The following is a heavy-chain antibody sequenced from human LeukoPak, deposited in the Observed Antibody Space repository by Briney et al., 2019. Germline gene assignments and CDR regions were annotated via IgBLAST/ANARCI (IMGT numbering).Heavy chain of an antibody. V-gene: IGHV1-18*01. D-gene: IGHD3-10*01. Sequence: ASVKVSCKASGYTFTSYGISWVRQAPGQGLEWMGWISAYNGNTNYAQELQGRVTMTTDTSTSTAYMELRSLRSDNTAVYYCARRYGSGSQYNWFDPWGQGTLVTVSS. CDR3: ARRYGSGSQYNWFDP. CDR2: ISAYNGNT. CDR1: GYTFTSYG. J-gene: IGHJ5*02.